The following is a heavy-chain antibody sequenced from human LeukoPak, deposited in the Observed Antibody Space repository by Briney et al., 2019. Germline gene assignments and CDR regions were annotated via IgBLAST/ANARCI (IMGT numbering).Heavy chain of an antibody. CDR2: ISSSSSYI. CDR3: ARDSSYDYVWGSGNAFDI. Sequence: GGSLRLSCAASGFTFSSYSMNWVRQAPGKGLEWVSSISSSSSYIYYADSVKGRFTIFRDNAKNSLYLQMNSLRAEDTAVYYCARDSSYDYVWGSGNAFDIWGQGTMVTVSS. D-gene: IGHD3-16*01. V-gene: IGHV3-21*01. J-gene: IGHJ3*02. CDR1: GFTFSSYS.